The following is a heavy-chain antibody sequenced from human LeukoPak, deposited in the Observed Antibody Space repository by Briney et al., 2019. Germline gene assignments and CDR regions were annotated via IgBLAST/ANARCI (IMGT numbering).Heavy chain of an antibody. D-gene: IGHD6-19*01. J-gene: IGHJ4*02. V-gene: IGHV4-34*01. CDR2: INHSGST. CDR1: GGSFSGYY. CDR3: ARLYSSCWYAGGEKNDY. Sequence: SETLSLTCAVYGGSFSGYYWSWIRQPPGKGLEWIGEINHSGSTNYNPSLKSRVTISVDTSKNQFSLKLSSVTAADTAVYYCARLYSSCWYAGGEKNDYWGQGTLVTVSS.